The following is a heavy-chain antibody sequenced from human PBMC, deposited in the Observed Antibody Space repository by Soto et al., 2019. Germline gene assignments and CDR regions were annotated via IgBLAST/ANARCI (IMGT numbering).Heavy chain of an antibody. J-gene: IGHJ5*02. V-gene: IGHV4-59*08. CDR1: GGSISGNY. Sequence: QVQLQESGPGLVRPSETLSLTCTVSGGSISGNYWSWIRQPPGRGLEWIGYIYYSGSTYVSPSLKSRVTMSVDTSENQFFLKLRSVTAADTAVYYCARTPIGYFSGGTCSNWFDPRGQGTLVTVSS. CDR2: IYYSGST. D-gene: IGHD2-15*01. CDR3: ARTPIGYFSGGTCSNWFDP.